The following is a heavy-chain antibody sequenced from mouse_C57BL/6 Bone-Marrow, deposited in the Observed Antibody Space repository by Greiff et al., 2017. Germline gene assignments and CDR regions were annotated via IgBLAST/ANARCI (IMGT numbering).Heavy chain of an antibody. D-gene: IGHD2-3*01. CDR1: GFTFSDSY. Sequence: VQLVESEGGLVQPGSSMKLSCTASGFTFSDSYMAWVRQVPEKGLEWVANINYDGSSTYYLDSLKSRFIISRDNAKNILYLQMSSLKSEDTATYYCARWLLPYWYFDVWGTGTTVTVSS. CDR2: INYDGSST. V-gene: IGHV5-16*01. CDR3: ARWLLPYWYFDV. J-gene: IGHJ1*03.